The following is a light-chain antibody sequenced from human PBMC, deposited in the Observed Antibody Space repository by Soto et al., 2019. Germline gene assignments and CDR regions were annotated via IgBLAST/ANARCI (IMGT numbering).Light chain of an antibody. CDR2: NAS. Sequence: EIVLTQSPGTLSLSPGARATLSSSARQCVGSTYLAWYQQKPGQPPRLVIYNASNRTTGIPARFSGIGSGTDFTLSISSLETXDFAVYXXXXXXXXXXIXFXQGTRLEI. CDR3: XXXXXXXXIX. CDR1: QCVGSTY. J-gene: IGKJ5*01. V-gene: IGKV3-20*01.